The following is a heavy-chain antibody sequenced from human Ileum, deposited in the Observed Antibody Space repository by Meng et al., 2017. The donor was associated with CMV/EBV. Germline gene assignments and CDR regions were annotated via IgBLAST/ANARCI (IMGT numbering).Heavy chain of an antibody. J-gene: IGHJ4*02. CDR2: IYSGGIT. V-gene: IGHV3-66*01. CDR1: GFIVSSNY. D-gene: IGHD3-16*01. CDR3: AREGAGY. Sequence: DGQLVESGGGLVQPGWSLRLSCAASGFIVSSNYMSWVRQPPGKGLEWVSVIYSGGITYYADSVKGRFTISRDNSKNTLFLQMNSLRAEDTAVYYCAREGAGYWGQGTLVTVSS.